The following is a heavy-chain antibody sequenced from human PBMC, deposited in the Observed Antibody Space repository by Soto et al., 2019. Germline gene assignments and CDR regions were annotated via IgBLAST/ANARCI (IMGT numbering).Heavy chain of an antibody. V-gene: IGHV1-18*01. CDR3: ARDLVPRRGWWDWFDP. D-gene: IGHD6-19*01. Sequence: QVQLVQSGAEVKKPGASVKVSCKASGYTFTSYGISCVRQAPGQGLEWMGCISAYNGNTNSAQKLQGRVTMTTDTSTRTAYMELRSLRSDDTAVYYCARDLVPRRGWWDWFDPWGQGTLVTVSS. CDR1: GYTFTSYG. J-gene: IGHJ5*02. CDR2: ISAYNGNT.